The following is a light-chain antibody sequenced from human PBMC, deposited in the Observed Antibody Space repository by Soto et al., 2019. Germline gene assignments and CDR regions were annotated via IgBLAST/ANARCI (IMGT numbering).Light chain of an antibody. Sequence: DIQMTQSPSTLSASVGDRVTITCRASQSISTWLAWYQQKPGKAPKFLIYEASSLETGVPSRISGSVSGTEFTLTISSLQPDYFATYYCQQYNSSPGTFGQGTKVEIK. CDR2: EAS. CDR1: QSISTW. V-gene: IGKV1-5*03. J-gene: IGKJ1*01. CDR3: QQYNSSPGT.